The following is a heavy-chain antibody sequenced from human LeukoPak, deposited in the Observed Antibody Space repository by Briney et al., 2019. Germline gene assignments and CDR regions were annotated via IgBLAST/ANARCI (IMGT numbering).Heavy chain of an antibody. CDR2: IGKGGDT. Sequence: QPGGSLRLSCAASGFTFSNYDWHWVRQATGRGLEWVSGIGKGGDTYYADSVEGRFTISRENAKNTLYLQMNSLRAEDTAVYYCAREPPGGGFDYWGQGTLVTVSS. V-gene: IGHV3-13*04. CDR1: GFTFSNYD. J-gene: IGHJ4*02. D-gene: IGHD3-16*01. CDR3: AREPPGGGFDY.